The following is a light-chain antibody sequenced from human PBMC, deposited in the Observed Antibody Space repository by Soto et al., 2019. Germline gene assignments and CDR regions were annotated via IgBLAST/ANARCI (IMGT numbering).Light chain of an antibody. CDR1: SSDVCCYNY. Sequence: QSVLTQPASVSGSPGQSITISCTGTSSDVCCYNYVSWYQQQPGKAPKFMIYDVTNRPSGVSNRFSGSKSGNTASLTISGLQAEDEADYYCCSYTTSNTRQIVFGTGTKVTVL. V-gene: IGLV2-14*01. CDR3: CSYTTSNTRQIV. CDR2: DVT. J-gene: IGLJ1*01.